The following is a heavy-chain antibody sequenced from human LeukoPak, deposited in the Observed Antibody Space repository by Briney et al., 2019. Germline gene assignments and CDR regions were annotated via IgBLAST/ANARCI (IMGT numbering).Heavy chain of an antibody. D-gene: IGHD4-17*01. J-gene: IGHJ4*02. Sequence: ASVKVSCKASGYTFTSYDVNWVRQATGQGLEWMGWMNPNSGNTGYAQKFQGRVTITRNTSISTAYMQLSSLRSEDTAVYYCARRVSYGDFDYWGQGTLVTAPS. CDR1: GYTFTSYD. CDR2: MNPNSGNT. V-gene: IGHV1-8*01. CDR3: ARRVSYGDFDY.